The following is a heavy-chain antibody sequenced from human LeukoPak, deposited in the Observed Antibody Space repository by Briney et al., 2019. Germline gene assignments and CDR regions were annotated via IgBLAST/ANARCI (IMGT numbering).Heavy chain of an antibody. J-gene: IGHJ5*02. D-gene: IGHD3-10*01. V-gene: IGHV4-28*05. CDR3: ATHSGSYSHNWFDP. CDR1: GSSIASRNW. CDR2: IYYTGSI. Sequence: SDTLSLTCSVSGSSIASRNWWGWIRQPPGKGLEWIGYIYYTGSIYYNPSLKSRVTMSVDTSKNQFSLKLSSVTAADTAVYYCATHSGSYSHNWFDPWGQGTLVTVSS.